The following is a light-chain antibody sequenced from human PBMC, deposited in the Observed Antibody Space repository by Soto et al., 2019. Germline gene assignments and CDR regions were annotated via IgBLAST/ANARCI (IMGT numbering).Light chain of an antibody. Sequence: DIQMTQSPSTLSASVGDRVTITCRASQSISSWLAWYQQKPGKAPKVLIYKASNLESGVPSRFSGSGSGTEFTLTISILQPDDFATYYCQQYNSHPMYSFGQGTKLEIK. CDR2: KAS. J-gene: IGKJ2*03. CDR1: QSISSW. CDR3: QQYNSHPMYS. V-gene: IGKV1-5*03.